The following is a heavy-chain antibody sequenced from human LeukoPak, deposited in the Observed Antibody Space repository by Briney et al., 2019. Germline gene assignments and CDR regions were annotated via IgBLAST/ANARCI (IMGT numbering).Heavy chain of an antibody. D-gene: IGHD5-18*01. CDR2: IYSSGKN. J-gene: IGHJ4*02. CDR1: GGSISSYY. CDR3: ARWGGYSYGFTRGFDS. Sequence: SETLSLTCTVSGGSISSYYGSWIRQPAGKGLEWIGRIYSSGKNNYNPSLKSRVSMSVDTSKNQFSLNLSSVTAADTAVYYCARWGGYSYGFTRGFDSWGQGTLVTVSS. V-gene: IGHV4-4*07.